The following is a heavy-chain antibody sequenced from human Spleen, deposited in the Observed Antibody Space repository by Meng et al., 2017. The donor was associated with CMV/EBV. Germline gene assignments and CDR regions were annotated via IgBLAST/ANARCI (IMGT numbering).Heavy chain of an antibody. CDR1: VVVISSNIR. CDR3: ASGSPGAHDY. V-gene: IGHV4-4*02. J-gene: IGHJ4*02. Sequence: AQLWEWGQGVVKPSGTLSLACGVGVVVISSNIRWTWVRQPPGKGLEWIGDIDDSGSTNYNPSLKSRVTMSVDTSKNQLSLKLSSVTAADTAVYYCASGSPGAHDYWGQGTLVTVSS. CDR2: IDDSGST. D-gene: IGHD1-26*01.